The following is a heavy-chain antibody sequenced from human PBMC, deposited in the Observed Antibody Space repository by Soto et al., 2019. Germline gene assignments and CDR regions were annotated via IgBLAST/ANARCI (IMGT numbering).Heavy chain of an antibody. J-gene: IGHJ6*02. CDR1: GGTFSSYA. D-gene: IGHD5-18*01. CDR3: ARDRREGXQLWSPKPYYYYYGMDV. Sequence: ASVKGSCKASGGTFSSYAISWVRQAPGQGLEWMGGIIPIFGTANYAQKFQGRVTITADESTSTAYMELSSLRSEDTAVYYCARDRREGXQLWSPKPYYYYYGMDVWGQGTAVTVSS. V-gene: IGHV1-69*13. CDR2: IIPIFGTA.